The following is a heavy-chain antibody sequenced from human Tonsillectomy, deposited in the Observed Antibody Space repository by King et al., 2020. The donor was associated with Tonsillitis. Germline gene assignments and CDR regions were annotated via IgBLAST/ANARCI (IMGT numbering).Heavy chain of an antibody. CDR3: EKARLVEMATSIDF. J-gene: IGHJ4*02. CDR1: GFTFSSYG. D-gene: IGHD5-24*01. V-gene: IGHV3-30*02. Sequence: HVQLVESGGGVVQPGGSLRLSCEASGFTFSSYGIHWVRQAPGKGLEWVTFIRYDGSDKYYADSVKGRFTISKDNSKNTVYLQMNSLRVEDTAVYYCEKARLVEMATSIDFWGQGTLVTVSS. CDR2: IRYDGSDK.